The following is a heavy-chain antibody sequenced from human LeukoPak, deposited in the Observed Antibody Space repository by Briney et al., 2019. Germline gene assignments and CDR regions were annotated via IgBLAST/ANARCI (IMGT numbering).Heavy chain of an antibody. D-gene: IGHD2-15*01. CDR2: ILDNGGHT. CDR1: GFPSTTSG. CDR3: VKGGPRFTPRVVFIEGLDY. V-gene: IGHV3-23*01. J-gene: IGHJ4*02. Sequence: TGGSLTLPCARSGFPSTTSGMSWARRAPGEGLEGISSILDNGGHTFTADSVRGSFPISRDSSKNILFLQMNSLRAEDTAVYYCVKGGPRFTPRVVFIEGLDYWGPGTLVTVSS.